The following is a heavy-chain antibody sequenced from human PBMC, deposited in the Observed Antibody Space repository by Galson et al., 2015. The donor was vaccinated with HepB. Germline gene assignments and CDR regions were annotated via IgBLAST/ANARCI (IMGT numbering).Heavy chain of an antibody. CDR1: GFTFSTYA. CDR3: ARDRDCSSTSCFVGMDV. CDR2: ISYDGNNK. Sequence: SLRLSCAASGFTFSTYAIHWVRQAPGKGLEWVAIISYDGNNKYYADSVKGRFTISRDNSKNTLYLQMSSLRAEDTAVYYCARDRDCSSTSCFVGMDVWGQGTTVTVSS. V-gene: IGHV3-30*04. J-gene: IGHJ6*02. D-gene: IGHD2-2*01.